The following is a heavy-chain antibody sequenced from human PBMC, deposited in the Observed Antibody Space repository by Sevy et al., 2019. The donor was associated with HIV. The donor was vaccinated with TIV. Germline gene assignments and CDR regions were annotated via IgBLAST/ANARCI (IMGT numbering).Heavy chain of an antibody. V-gene: IGHV1-2*02. J-gene: IGHJ5*02. Sequence: ASVKVSCKASGYTFTGYYMHWVRQAPGQGLEWMGWINPNSGGTNYAQKIQGRVTMTRDTSISTAYMELSRLRSDDTAVYYCARERVYGSGGSCKPGGWFDPWGQGTLVTVSS. CDR1: GYTFTGYY. D-gene: IGHD2-15*01. CDR3: ARERVYGSGGSCKPGGWFDP. CDR2: INPNSGGT.